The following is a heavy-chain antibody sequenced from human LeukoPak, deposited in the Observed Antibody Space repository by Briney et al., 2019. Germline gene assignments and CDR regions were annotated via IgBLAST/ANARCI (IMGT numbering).Heavy chain of an antibody. CDR2: IYYSGTT. CDR1: GGSISSSSYY. J-gene: IGHJ4*02. Sequence: SETLSHTCTVSGGSISSSSYYWGWIRQPPGKGLEWIGSIYYSGTTYYNPSLKSRVTISVDTSKNQFSLKLSSVTAADTALYYCAKHYMGSSYNHGLDCWGQGTLVTVSS. V-gene: IGHV4-39*01. D-gene: IGHD3-10*01. CDR3: AKHYMGSSYNHGLDC.